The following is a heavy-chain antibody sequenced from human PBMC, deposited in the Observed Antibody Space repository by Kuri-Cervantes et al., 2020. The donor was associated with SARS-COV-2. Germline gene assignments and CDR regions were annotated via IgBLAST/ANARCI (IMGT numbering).Heavy chain of an antibody. CDR3: ASGYSGSYSYFQH. D-gene: IGHD1-26*01. Sequence: GGSLRLSCAASGFTFSSYAMHWVRQAPGKGLEWVAVISYDGSNIYYADSVKGRFTISRDNSKNTLYLQMNSLRAEDTAVYYCASGYSGSYSYFQHWGQGTLVTVSS. J-gene: IGHJ1*01. CDR2: ISYDGSNI. CDR1: GFTFSSYA. V-gene: IGHV3-30*04.